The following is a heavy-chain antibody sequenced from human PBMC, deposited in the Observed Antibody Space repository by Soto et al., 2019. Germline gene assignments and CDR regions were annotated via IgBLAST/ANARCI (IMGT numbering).Heavy chain of an antibody. D-gene: IGHD6-13*01. J-gene: IGHJ6*03. CDR3: ARGRGSNTTYYYYYYKDV. CDR1: GGSFSGYY. Sequence: SETLSLTCAVYGGSFSGYYWSWIRQPPGKGLEWIGEINHSGSTNYNPSLKSRVTISVDTSKNQFSLKLSSVTAADTAVYYCARGRGSNTTYYYYYYKDVWGKGTTDTVSS. CDR2: INHSGST. V-gene: IGHV4-34*01.